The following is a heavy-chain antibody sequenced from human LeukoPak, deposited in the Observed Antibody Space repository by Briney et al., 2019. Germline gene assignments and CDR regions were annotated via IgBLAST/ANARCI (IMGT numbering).Heavy chain of an antibody. J-gene: IGHJ4*02. CDR2: IHYSGST. V-gene: IGHV4-39*01. CDR1: GGSISSSGYY. D-gene: IGHD6-19*01. CDR3: ARRWIAVAAFDY. Sequence: PSETLSLTCTVSGGSISSSGYYWGWIRQPPGKGLGWIGSIHYSGSTFYNPSPKGRVTVSVDTSMNQFSVKLSSVTAADTAVYYCARRWIAVAAFDYWGQGTLVTVSS.